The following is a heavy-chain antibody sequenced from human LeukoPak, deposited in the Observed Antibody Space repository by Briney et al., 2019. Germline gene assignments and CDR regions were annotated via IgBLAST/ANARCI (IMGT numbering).Heavy chain of an antibody. J-gene: IGHJ4*02. CDR3: ARVPAAGTGYDY. V-gene: IGHV4-61*01. CDR2: IYYSGST. CDR1: GGSISNENYY. Sequence: ETLSLTCTVSGGSISNENYYWSWIRQPPGKGLEWIGYIYYSGSTNYNPSLKSRVTISVDTSKNQFSLKLSSVTAADTAVYYCARVPAAGTGYDYWGQGTLVTVSS. D-gene: IGHD6-13*01.